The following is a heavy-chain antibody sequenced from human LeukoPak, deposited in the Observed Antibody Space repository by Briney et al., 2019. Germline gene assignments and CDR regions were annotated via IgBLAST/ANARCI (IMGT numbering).Heavy chain of an antibody. J-gene: IGHJ5*02. Sequence: SETLSLTCTVSGGSISSYYWSWIRQPPGKGLEWIGDIYHSGSTNYNPSLKSRVTISVDTSKNQFSLKLSSVTAADTAVYYCARVRRSGYVGKNYNLFDPWGQGTLVTVSS. CDR1: GGSISSYY. CDR3: ARVRRSGYVGKNYNLFDP. V-gene: IGHV4-59*01. CDR2: IYHSGST. D-gene: IGHD6-25*01.